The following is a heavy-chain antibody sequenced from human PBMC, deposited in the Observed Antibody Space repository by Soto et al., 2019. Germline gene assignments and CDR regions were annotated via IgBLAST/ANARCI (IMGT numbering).Heavy chain of an antibody. CDR3: VKEYSAATVPGSLGNWFDP. CDR1: GFIFSSYG. Sequence: QVQLVESGGGVVQPGRSLRLSCAASGFIFSSYGIHWVRQAPGKGLEWVAAISFDGTNKFYLDSVEGRFTISRDNPKNTLYLEMNSLRPEDTAIYYCVKEYSAATVPGSLGNWFDPWGQGTLVSVSS. J-gene: IGHJ5*02. CDR2: ISFDGTNK. D-gene: IGHD6-19*01. V-gene: IGHV3-30*18.